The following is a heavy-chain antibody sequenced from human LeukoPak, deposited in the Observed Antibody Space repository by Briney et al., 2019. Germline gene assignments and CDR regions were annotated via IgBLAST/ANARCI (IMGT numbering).Heavy chain of an antibody. D-gene: IGHD3-22*01. Sequence: SETLSLTCAVYGGSFSGYYWSWIRQAPGKGLEWIGEISHTGSFNYSPSLKSRVTISADTSKNQFSLRLSSVTAADTAVYYCARHVHVSMIVVILSDYFDYWGRGTLVSVSS. CDR3: ARHVHVSMIVVILSDYFDY. V-gene: IGHV4-34*01. J-gene: IGHJ4*02. CDR1: GGSFSGYY. CDR2: ISHTGSF.